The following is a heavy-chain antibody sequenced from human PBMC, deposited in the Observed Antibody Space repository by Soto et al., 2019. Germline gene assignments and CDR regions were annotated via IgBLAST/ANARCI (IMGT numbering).Heavy chain of an antibody. CDR1: GFTFSSYA. D-gene: IGHD1-26*01. J-gene: IGHJ6*02. V-gene: IGHV3-30-3*01. CDR2: ISYDGSNK. Sequence: GGSLRLSXAASGFTFSSYAMHWVRQAPGKGLEWVAVISYDGSNKYYADSVKGRFTISRDNSKNTLYLQMNSLRAEDTAVYYCARASGDGPLYGMDVWGQGTTVTVSS. CDR3: ARASGDGPLYGMDV.